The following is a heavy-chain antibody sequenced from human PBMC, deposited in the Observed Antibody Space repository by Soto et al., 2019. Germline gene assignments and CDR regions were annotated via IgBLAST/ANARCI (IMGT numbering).Heavy chain of an antibody. CDR1: GASISSGGYH. J-gene: IGHJ2*01. CDR3: ARGDSTSTPYWYFEL. Sequence: QVQLQESGPGLAKPSQTLSLTCSVSGASISSGGYHWTWIRQRPGRGLEWIGYTYYTGSTYYHPSLKSRVTISEDTSKNQFSLHLNSVTAADTAIYYCARGDSTSTPYWYFELCGRGTLVTVAS. CDR2: TYYTGST. V-gene: IGHV4-31*03. D-gene: IGHD5-18*01.